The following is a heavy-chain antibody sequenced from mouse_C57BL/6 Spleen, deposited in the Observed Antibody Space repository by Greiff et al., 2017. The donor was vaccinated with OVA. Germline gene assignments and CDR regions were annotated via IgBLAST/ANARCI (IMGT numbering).Heavy chain of an antibody. CDR1: GYTFTSYW. CDR3: ARLGDYDEWFAY. CDR2: IDPSDSYT. D-gene: IGHD2-4*01. Sequence: QVQLQQPGAELVMPGASVKLSCKASGYTFTSYWMHWVKQRPGQGLEWIGEIDPSDSYTNYNQKFKGKSTLTVDKSSSTAYMQLLSLTSEDSAVYYCARLGDYDEWFAYWGQGTLVTVSA. V-gene: IGHV1-69*01. J-gene: IGHJ3*01.